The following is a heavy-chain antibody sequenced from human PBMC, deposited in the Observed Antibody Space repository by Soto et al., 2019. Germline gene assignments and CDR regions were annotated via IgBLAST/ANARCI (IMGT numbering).Heavy chain of an antibody. V-gene: IGHV4-38-2*01. CDR3: ARVGGYGMDV. CDR1: GYSISSGYY. CDR2: IYHSGST. Sequence: ASETLSLTCAVSGYSISSGYYWGWIRQPPGKGLEWIGSIYHSGSTYNNPSLKSRVTISVDTSKNQFSLKLSSVTAADTAVYYCARVGGYGMDVWGQGTTVTVSS. J-gene: IGHJ6*02. D-gene: IGHD3-10*01.